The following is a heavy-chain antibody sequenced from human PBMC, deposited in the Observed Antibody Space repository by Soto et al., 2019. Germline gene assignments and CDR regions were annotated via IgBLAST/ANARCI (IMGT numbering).Heavy chain of an antibody. J-gene: IGHJ4*02. D-gene: IGHD4-17*01. V-gene: IGHV3-48*01. CDR1: GFTFSSYS. Sequence: PGGALRLSCAASGFTFSSYSMNWVRQAPGKGLEWVSYISSSSNTIYYADSVKGRFTISRDNSKNTLYLQMNSLKTQDTAVYYCSYGANQYFDYWGQGALVTVSS. CDR3: SYGANQYFDY. CDR2: ISSSSNTI.